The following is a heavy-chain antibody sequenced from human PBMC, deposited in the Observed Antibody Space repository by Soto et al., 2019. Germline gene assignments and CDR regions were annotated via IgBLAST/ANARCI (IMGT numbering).Heavy chain of an antibody. CDR3: AKERTRHFDY. CDR1: GFTFRSYG. CDR2: ISYDGNNK. D-gene: IGHD1-1*01. Sequence: PGGSLRLSCAASGFTFRSYGMHWVRQAPGKGLEWVAVISYDGNNKYYADAVKGRLTISRDNSKNTVSLQMDRLRAEDPAVYYCAKERTRHFDYWGQGIPVTVSS. J-gene: IGHJ4*02. V-gene: IGHV3-30*18.